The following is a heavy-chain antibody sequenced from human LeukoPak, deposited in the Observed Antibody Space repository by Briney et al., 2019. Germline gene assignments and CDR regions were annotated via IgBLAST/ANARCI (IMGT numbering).Heavy chain of an antibody. Sequence: PSETLSLTCTVSGYSISSGYYWGWIRQPPGKGLEWIGSIYHSGSTNYNPSLKSRVTISVDKSKNQFSLKLSSVTAADTAVYYCAREAFDIWGQGTMVTVSS. V-gene: IGHV4-38-2*02. CDR3: AREAFDI. J-gene: IGHJ3*02. CDR1: GYSISSGYY. CDR2: IYHSGST.